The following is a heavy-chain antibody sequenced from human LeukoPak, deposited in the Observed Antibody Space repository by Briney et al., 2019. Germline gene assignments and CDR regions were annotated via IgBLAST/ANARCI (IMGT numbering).Heavy chain of an antibody. CDR3: ARETTVAFYNWFDP. V-gene: IGHV3-21*01. D-gene: IGHD4-23*01. CDR2: ISSSSSYI. CDR1: GFTFSSYS. Sequence: GGSLRLSCAASGFTFSSYSMNWVRQAPGKGLEWVSSISSSSSYIYYADSVKGRFTISRDNAKNSLYLQMNSLRAEDTAVYYCARETTVAFYNWFDPWGQGTLVTVSS. J-gene: IGHJ5*02.